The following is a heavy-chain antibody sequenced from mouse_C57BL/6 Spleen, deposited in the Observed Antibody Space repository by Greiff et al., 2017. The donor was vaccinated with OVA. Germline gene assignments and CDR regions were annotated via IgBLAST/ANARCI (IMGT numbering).Heavy chain of an antibody. D-gene: IGHD2-5*01. CDR1: GYAFSSSW. J-gene: IGHJ1*03. CDR2: IYPGDGDT. V-gene: IGHV1-82*01. Sequence: QVQLKESGPELVKPGASVKISCKASGYAFSSSWMNWVKQRPGKGLEWIGRIYPGDGDTNYNGKFKGKATLTADKSSRTAYMQLSSLTSEDSAIYFCAREGYSNWYFDVWGTGTTVTVSS. CDR3: AREGYSNWYFDV.